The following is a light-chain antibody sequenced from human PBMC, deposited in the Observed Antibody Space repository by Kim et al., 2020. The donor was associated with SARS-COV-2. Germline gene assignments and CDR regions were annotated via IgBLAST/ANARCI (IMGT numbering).Light chain of an antibody. J-gene: IGLJ2*01. CDR1: SSDVGDDGH. CDR2: EVT. Sequence: SPGQSTTISCTGASSDVGDDGHVSWYQQHPGKAPKLIIYEVTKRPSGVPDRFSGSKSGNTASLTVSGLQAEEEAVYYCSAYAGSRVFGGGTQLTVL. V-gene: IGLV2-8*01. CDR3: SAYAGSRV.